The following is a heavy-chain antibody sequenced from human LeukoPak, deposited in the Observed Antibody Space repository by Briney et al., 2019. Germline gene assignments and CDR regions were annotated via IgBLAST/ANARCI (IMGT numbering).Heavy chain of an antibody. V-gene: IGHV3-23*01. CDR3: AKDGDSSTTHFGMDV. J-gene: IGHJ6*02. CDR1: GFTVSNNY. Sequence: GGSLRLSCAASGFTVSNNYMSWVRQAPGKGLEWVSVISGSGETTHYADSVKGRFTISRDKSKNTLYFQMNSLRAEDTAVYYCAKDGDSSTTHFGMDVWGQGTTVTVTS. CDR2: ISGSGETT. D-gene: IGHD2-2*01.